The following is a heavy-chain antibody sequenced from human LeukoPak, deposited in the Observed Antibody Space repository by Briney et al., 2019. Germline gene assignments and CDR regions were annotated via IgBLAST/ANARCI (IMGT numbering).Heavy chain of an antibody. CDR3: AKGGSGYYYYCMDV. CDR2: NSSSSSYI. J-gene: IGHJ6*03. D-gene: IGHD6-19*01. V-gene: IGHV3-21*04. CDR1: GFTFSSYS. Sequence: GGSLRLSCAASGFTFSSYSMNWVREAPGKGLEWVSSNSSSSSYIYYANSVKGRFTISRDNAKNSLYLQMNSLRAEDTAVYYCAKGGSGYYYYCMDVWGKGTTVTVSS.